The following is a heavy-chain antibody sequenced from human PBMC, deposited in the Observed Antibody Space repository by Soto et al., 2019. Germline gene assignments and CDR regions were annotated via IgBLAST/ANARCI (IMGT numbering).Heavy chain of an antibody. CDR3: ARDLGQQLVLDWFDP. J-gene: IGHJ5*02. CDR2: IYTSGST. Sequence: PSETLSLTCTVSGGSISSYYWSWIRQPAGKGLEWIGRIYTSGSTNYNPSLKSRVTMSVDTSKNQFSLKLSSVTAADTAVYYCARDLGQQLVLDWFDPWGQGTLVTVSS. V-gene: IGHV4-4*07. CDR1: GGSISSYY. D-gene: IGHD6-13*01.